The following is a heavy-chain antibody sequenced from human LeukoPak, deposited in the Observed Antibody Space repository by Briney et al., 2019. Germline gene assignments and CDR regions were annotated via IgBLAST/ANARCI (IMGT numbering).Heavy chain of an antibody. CDR1: GFTFDDYA. CDR3: VKEKAVAQFDF. V-gene: IGHV3-43*02. D-gene: IGHD6-19*01. CDR2: ISGDGGSA. Sequence: GGSLRLSCAASGFTFDDYAMHWVRQAPGKGLEWVSLISGDGGSAYYADSVKGRFTISRDNSKNSLCLQMNSLRTEDTAFYYCVKEKAVAQFDFWGQGARVTVSS. J-gene: IGHJ4*02.